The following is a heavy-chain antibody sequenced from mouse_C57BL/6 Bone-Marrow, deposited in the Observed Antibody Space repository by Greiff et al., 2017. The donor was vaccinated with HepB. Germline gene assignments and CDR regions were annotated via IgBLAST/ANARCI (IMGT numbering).Heavy chain of an antibody. Sequence: VQLQQPGAELVKPGASVKMSCKASGYTFTSYWITWVKQRPGQGLEWIGDIYPGSGSTNYNEKFKSKATLTVDTSSSTAYMQLSSLTSEDSAVYYCAREHYGSSYIFDYWGQGTTLTVSS. CDR2: IYPGSGST. CDR3: AREHYGSSYIFDY. D-gene: IGHD1-1*01. V-gene: IGHV1-55*01. J-gene: IGHJ2*01. CDR1: GYTFTSYW.